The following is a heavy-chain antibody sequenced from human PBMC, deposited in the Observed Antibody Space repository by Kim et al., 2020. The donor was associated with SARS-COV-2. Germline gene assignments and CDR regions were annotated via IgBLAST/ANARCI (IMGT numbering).Heavy chain of an antibody. CDR1: GFAFSDSG. CDR2: IKNKANNYAN. D-gene: IGHD3-16*01. CDR3: VKGGVLSMDV. J-gene: IGHJ6*04. Sequence: GGSLRLSCAASGFAFSDSGLHWVRQASGRGLEWVGRIKNKANNYANTYAASGKGRFTISRDDSKNRAYLKVNSLKTEDTALYYCVKGGVLSMDVWGKGTTVSDSS. V-gene: IGHV3-73*01.